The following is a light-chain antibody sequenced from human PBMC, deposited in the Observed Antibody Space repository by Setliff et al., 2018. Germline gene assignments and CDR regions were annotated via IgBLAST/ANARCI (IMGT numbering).Light chain of an antibody. CDR3: LSYTSETTHAL. CDR2: EVT. CDR1: SSDVGGYDY. J-gene: IGLJ2*01. Sequence: QSALTQPAAVSGSPGQSIAISCTGTSSDVGGYDYVSWHQHHPGKAPKLMIFEVTKRPSGVSDRFSGSKSGNTASLTISGLQAEDEADYYCLSYTSETTHALFGGGTKVTVL. V-gene: IGLV2-14*01.